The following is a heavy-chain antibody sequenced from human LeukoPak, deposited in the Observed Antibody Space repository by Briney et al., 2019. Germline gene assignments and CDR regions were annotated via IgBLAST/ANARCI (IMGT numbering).Heavy chain of an antibody. J-gene: IGHJ4*02. CDR3: ARFPMVRGVIISSYFDY. CDR1: GYSFTSYW. D-gene: IGHD3-10*01. CDR2: IYPGDSDT. Sequence: GESLKISCKGSGYSFTSYWIGWVRQMPGKGLEWMGIIYPGDSDTRYSPSFQGQVTISADKSISTAYLQWSSPKASDTAMYYCARFPMVRGVIISSYFDYWGQGTLVTVSS. V-gene: IGHV5-51*01.